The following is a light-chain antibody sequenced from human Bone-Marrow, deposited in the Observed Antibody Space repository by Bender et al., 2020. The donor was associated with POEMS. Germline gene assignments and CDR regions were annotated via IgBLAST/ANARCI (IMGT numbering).Light chain of an antibody. J-gene: IGLJ2*01. Sequence: SYELTQPPSVSVSPGQTARITCSGDALPKQYAYWYQQKPGQAPVLVIYKDSERPSGIPERFSGSSSGNTATLTISGTQAMDEADYYCQAWDNTIAIFGGGIKLTVV. CDR1: ALPKQY. CDR2: KDS. V-gene: IGLV3-25*02. CDR3: QAWDNTIAI.